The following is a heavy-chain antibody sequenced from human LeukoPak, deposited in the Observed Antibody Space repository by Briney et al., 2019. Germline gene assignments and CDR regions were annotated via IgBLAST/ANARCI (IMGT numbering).Heavy chain of an antibody. CDR3: AKDQLLGGSYTFDY. V-gene: IGHV3-30*02. CDR2: IRSDGSTK. J-gene: IGHJ4*02. CDR1: GFTFSTYG. Sequence: GGSLRLSCAASGFTFSTYGMHWVRQAPGKGLEWVAFIRSDGSTKYFADSVKGRFTISRDNSKNTLYLQMNSLRAEDTAVYYCAKDQLLGGSYTFDYWGQGTLVTVSS. D-gene: IGHD1-26*01.